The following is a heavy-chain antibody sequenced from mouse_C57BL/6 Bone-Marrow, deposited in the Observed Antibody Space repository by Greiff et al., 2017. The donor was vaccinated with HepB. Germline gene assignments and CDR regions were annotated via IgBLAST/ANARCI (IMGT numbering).Heavy chain of an antibody. CDR2: IYPGGGYT. J-gene: IGHJ1*03. CDR1: GYTFTNYW. CDR3: ARKLHWYFDV. V-gene: IGHV1-63*01. D-gene: IGHD2-1*01. Sequence: QVQLKQSGAELVRPGTSVKMSCKASGYTFTNYWIGWAKQRPGHGLEWIGDIYPGGGYTNYNEKFKGKATLTADKSSSTAYMQFSSLTSEDSAIYYCARKLHWYFDVWGTGTTVTVSS.